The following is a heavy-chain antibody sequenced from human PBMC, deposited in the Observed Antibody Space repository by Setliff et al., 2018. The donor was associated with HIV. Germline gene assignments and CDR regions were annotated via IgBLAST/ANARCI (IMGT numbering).Heavy chain of an antibody. CDR3: ARFFGYSSSWPSAGY. J-gene: IGHJ4*02. CDR2: IYPGDSDT. V-gene: IGHV5-51*01. D-gene: IGHD6-13*01. CDR1: GYSFTTYW. Sequence: GESLKISCKGSGYSFTTYWIGWVRQMPGKGLEWMGTIYPGDSDTRYNPSFQGQVTISADKSISTAYLHWSSLKASDTAMYYCARFFGYSSSWPSAGYWGQGTLVTVSS.